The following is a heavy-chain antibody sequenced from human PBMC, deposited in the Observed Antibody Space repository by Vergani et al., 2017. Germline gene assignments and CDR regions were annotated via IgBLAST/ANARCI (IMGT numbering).Heavy chain of an antibody. V-gene: IGHV1-69*15. CDR1: GGTFSSYA. Sequence: QVQLVQSGAEVKKPGSSVKVSCKASGGTFSSYAISWVRQAPGQGLEWMGRIIPIFGTANYAQKFQGRVTITADESTSTAYMELSSLRSEDTAVYYCARERRDIVVVPAAMGGIPYYYMDVWGKGTTVTVSS. CDR2: IIPIFGTA. D-gene: IGHD2-2*01. CDR3: ARERRDIVVVPAAMGGIPYYYMDV. J-gene: IGHJ6*03.